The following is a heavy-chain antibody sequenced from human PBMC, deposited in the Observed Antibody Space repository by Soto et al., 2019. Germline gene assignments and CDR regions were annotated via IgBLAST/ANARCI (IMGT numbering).Heavy chain of an antibody. J-gene: IGHJ4*02. CDR2: IYYSGST. Sequence: SETLSLTCTVSGDSVSSSHYFWSWIRQPPGKALEWIGYIYYSGSTYYNPSLKSRATISLDMSKNQFSLNLTSVTAADTAVYYCARTTTVTARPSDSWGQGTLVTVS. D-gene: IGHD4-17*01. V-gene: IGHV4-30-4*01. CDR3: ARTTTVTARPSDS. CDR1: GDSVSSSHYF.